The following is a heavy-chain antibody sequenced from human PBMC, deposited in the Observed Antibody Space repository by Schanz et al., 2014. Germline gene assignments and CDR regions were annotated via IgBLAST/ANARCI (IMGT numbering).Heavy chain of an antibody. V-gene: IGHV3-23*04. CDR1: GFSFGTYA. D-gene: IGHD3-22*01. J-gene: IGHJ4*02. CDR3: AKDISDTSGKDDY. Sequence: EVQLAESGGGLVQPGGSLRLSCAASGFSFGTYAMSWVRQAPGKGLLWVSSISGTGGDDTYYADSVKGRFTISRDNSKNTLFLQMNSLRVEDSAIYYCAKDISDTSGKDDYWGQGTLVTDSS. CDR2: ISGTGGDDT.